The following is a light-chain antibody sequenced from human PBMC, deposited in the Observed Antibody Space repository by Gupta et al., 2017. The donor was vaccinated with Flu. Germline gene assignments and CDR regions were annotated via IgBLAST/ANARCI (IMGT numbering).Light chain of an antibody. Sequence: EIVMTQSPATLSVSPGERVALSCRASQSVSSNLAWYQQKPDQAPRLLIYGTSTRATGVPARFGGSGSGTEFTLTISSLQSEDFAVYYCQQYNDWPPWTFGQGTKVEIK. CDR1: QSVSSN. CDR3: QQYNDWPPWT. J-gene: IGKJ1*01. CDR2: GTS. V-gene: IGKV3-15*01.